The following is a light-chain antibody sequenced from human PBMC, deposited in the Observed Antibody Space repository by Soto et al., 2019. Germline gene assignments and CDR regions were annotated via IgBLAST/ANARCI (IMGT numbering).Light chain of an antibody. Sequence: EIAMTQSPATLSVSPGERATLSCRASQSVSSNLAWYQQKPGQAPRLLIYGASTRSTGVPARFSGSGSGTEFTLTISSLQSEDFAVYYCQQYNNWPRPFGQGTKVEIK. V-gene: IGKV3-15*01. CDR3: QQYNNWPRP. J-gene: IGKJ1*01. CDR1: QSVSSN. CDR2: GAS.